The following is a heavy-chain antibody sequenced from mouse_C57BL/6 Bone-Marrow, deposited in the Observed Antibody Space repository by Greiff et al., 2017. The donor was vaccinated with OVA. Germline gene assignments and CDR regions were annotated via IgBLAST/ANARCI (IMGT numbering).Heavy chain of an antibody. Sequence: QVQLKESGPELVKPGASVKISCKASGYAFSSSWLNWVKQRPGKGLEWIGRIYPGDGDTNYNAKLKGKATLTAEKSSSTAYMQLSSLTSEDAAVYICSRELRLRTWFAYWGRGTRVTVSA. CDR3: SRELRLRTWFAY. D-gene: IGHD3-2*02. CDR2: IYPGDGDT. V-gene: IGHV1-82*01. J-gene: IGHJ3*01. CDR1: GYAFSSSW.